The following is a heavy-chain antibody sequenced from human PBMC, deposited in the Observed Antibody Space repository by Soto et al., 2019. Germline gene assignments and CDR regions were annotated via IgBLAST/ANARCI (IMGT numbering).Heavy chain of an antibody. CDR1: GYTFTNFG. V-gene: IGHV1-18*01. D-gene: IGHD2-8*01. Sequence: ASVKVSCKASGYTFTNFGISWVRQAPGQGLEWMGWISAYNGNTGFAQNFQGRFTMTSDTSTNTAYMELSSLRSEDTAVYYCGRAGYCTDGVCHVWIDYWGQGSLVTVSS. CDR3: GRAGYCTDGVCHVWIDY. J-gene: IGHJ4*02. CDR2: ISAYNGNT.